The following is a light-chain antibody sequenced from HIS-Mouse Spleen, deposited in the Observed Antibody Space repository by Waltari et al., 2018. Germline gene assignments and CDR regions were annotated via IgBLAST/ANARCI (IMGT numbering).Light chain of an antibody. CDR2: GAS. Sequence: SQSVSSSYLAWYQQKPGQAPRLLIYGASSRATGIPDRFSGSGSGTDFTLTISRLELEDFAVYYCQQYGSSPLTFGGGTKVEIK. J-gene: IGKJ4*01. CDR3: QQYGSSPLT. V-gene: IGKV3-20*01. CDR1: QSVSSSY.